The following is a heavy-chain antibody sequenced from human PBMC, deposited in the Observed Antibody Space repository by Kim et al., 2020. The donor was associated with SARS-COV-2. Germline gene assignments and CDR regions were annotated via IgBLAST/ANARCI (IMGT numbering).Heavy chain of an antibody. V-gene: IGHV3-23*01. CDR2: ISGSGGST. Sequence: GGSLRLSCAASGFTFSSYAMSWVRQAPGKGLEWVSAISGSGGSTYYADSVKGRFTISRDNSKNTLYLQMNSLRAEDTAVYYCAKANGSGSYEEEYYFDYWGQGTLVTVSS. D-gene: IGHD3-10*01. CDR3: AKANGSGSYEEEYYFDY. J-gene: IGHJ4*02. CDR1: GFTFSSYA.